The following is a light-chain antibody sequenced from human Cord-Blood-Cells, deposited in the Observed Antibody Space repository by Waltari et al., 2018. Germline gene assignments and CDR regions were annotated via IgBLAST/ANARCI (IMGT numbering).Light chain of an antibody. CDR2: DVS. J-gene: IGLJ2*01. V-gene: IGLV2-11*01. CDR1: SSDVGGSNY. CDR3: CSYAGSYVV. Sequence: QSALTQPRSVSVSPGQSVTISCTGTSSDVGGSNYVSWYQQHPGKAPKLMIYDVSKRPAGVPDRFSGAKSGNSASLTISGLQAEDEADYYCCSYAGSYVVFGGGTKLTV.